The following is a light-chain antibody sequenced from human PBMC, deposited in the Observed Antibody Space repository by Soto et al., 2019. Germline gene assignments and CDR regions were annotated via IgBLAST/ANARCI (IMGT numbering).Light chain of an antibody. V-gene: IGLV2-11*01. Sequence: QSALTQPRSVSGSPGQSVAISCTGTSSDVGAYNYVSWYQQHPGKAPKLMIYDVNKRPSGVPDRFSGSKSGNTASLTISGLQDDDEGDYYCCSYAGSFILVFGGGTKLTVL. J-gene: IGLJ2*01. CDR1: SSDVGAYNY. CDR2: DVN. CDR3: CSYAGSFILV.